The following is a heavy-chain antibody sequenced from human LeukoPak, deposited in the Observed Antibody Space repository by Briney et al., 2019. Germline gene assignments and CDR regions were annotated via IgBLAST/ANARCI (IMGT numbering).Heavy chain of an antibody. Sequence: ASVKVSCKASGYTFTGYYIHWVRQAPGQGLEWMGWINPNNGGTNYAQKFQGRVTMTIDTSISAAYMELSSLRSDDTAMYYCAKGTDFDYRGQGTLVTVYS. V-gene: IGHV1-2*02. CDR3: AKGTDFDY. CDR1: GYTFTGYY. J-gene: IGHJ4*02. CDR2: INPNNGGT.